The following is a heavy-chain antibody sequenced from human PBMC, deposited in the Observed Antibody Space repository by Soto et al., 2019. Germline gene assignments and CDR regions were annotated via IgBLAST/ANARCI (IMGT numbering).Heavy chain of an antibody. Sequence: EVQLVESGGGLVQPGGSLRLSCAASGFTFSSYAMHWVRQAPGKGLGYVSAISSNGGSTYYANSVKGRFTISRDNSKNTLYLQMGSLRAEDMAVYYCARSGYYDILTGIDYWGQGTLVTVSS. D-gene: IGHD3-9*01. CDR3: ARSGYYDILTGIDY. V-gene: IGHV3-64*01. CDR1: GFTFSSYA. J-gene: IGHJ4*02. CDR2: ISSNGGST.